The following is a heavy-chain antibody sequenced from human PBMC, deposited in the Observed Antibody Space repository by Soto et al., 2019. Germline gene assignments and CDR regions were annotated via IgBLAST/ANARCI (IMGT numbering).Heavy chain of an antibody. J-gene: IGHJ6*02. D-gene: IGHD6-13*01. CDR1: GYTFTGYY. CDR3: ARGGKLLVSHYYYGMDV. V-gene: IGHV1-2*04. Sequence: QVQLVQSGAEVKKPGASVKVSCKASGYTFTGYYMHWVRQAPGQGLEWMGWINPNSGGTNYAQKFQGWVTMTRDTSISTDYMELSRLRSDDTAVYYCARGGKLLVSHYYYGMDVWGQGTTVTVSS. CDR2: INPNSGGT.